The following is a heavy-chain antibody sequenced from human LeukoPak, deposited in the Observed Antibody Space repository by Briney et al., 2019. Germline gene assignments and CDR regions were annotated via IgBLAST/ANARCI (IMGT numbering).Heavy chain of an antibody. CDR3: AKGLDMEPDY. D-gene: IGHD1-1*01. CDR2: ISGSGGST. CDR1: GFTFSSYG. J-gene: IGHJ4*02. Sequence: GGSLRLSCAASGFTFSSYGMSWVRQAPGKGLEWVSAISGSGGSTYYADSVKGRFTISRDNSKSTLYLQMNSLRAEDTAVYYCAKGLDMEPDYWGQGTLVTVSS. V-gene: IGHV3-23*01.